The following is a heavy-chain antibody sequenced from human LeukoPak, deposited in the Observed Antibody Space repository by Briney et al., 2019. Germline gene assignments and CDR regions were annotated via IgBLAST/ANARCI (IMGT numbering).Heavy chain of an antibody. J-gene: IGHJ4*02. CDR3: AREILRDGSYLIED. CDR1: GFTFSSYG. CDR2: IWYDGSNK. V-gene: IGHV3-33*01. Sequence: GGSLRLSCAASGFTFSSYGMHWVRQAPGKGLEWVTIIWYDGSNKYYADSVKGRFSISRDNSKNTLYPQMNSLRADDTAVYYCAREILRDGSYLIEDWGQGILVTVSS. D-gene: IGHD1-26*01.